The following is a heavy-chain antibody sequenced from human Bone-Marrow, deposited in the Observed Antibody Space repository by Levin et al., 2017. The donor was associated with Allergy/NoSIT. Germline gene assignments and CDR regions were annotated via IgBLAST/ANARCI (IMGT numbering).Heavy chain of an antibody. CDR1: GGSFTSSP. CDR2: VIPLLGVP. CDR3: ARERGDFYDSSTFHSNFDY. Sequence: SVKVSCKASGGSFTSSPLSWVRQAPGQGLEWVGRVIPLLGVPDYAQKFQGRVTISADTSTTTVYMELSSLRSEDTAMYFCARERGDFYDSSTFHSNFDYWGQGTLVTVSS. J-gene: IGHJ4*02. V-gene: IGHV1-69*04. D-gene: IGHD3-22*01.